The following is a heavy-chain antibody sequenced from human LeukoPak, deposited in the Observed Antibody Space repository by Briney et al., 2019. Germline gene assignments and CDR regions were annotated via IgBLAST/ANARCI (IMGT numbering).Heavy chain of an antibody. Sequence: ASVKVSCKASGYTFTSYYMHWVRQAPGQGLEWMGITSPSGGSTSYAREFQGRVTMTRDTSTSTASMELSSLRSDDTAVYYCARDQGSSSWNYYYGMDVWGQGTTVTVSS. CDR2: TSPSGGST. D-gene: IGHD6-13*01. CDR3: ARDQGSSSWNYYYGMDV. J-gene: IGHJ6*02. V-gene: IGHV1-46*01. CDR1: GYTFTSYY.